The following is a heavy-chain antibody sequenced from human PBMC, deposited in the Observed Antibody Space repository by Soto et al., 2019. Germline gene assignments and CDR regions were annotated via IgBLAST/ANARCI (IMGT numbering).Heavy chain of an antibody. D-gene: IGHD6-6*01. CDR2: ISYDGSNK. CDR3: ARGAPYSSSPYYFDY. CDR1: GFTFSSYA. J-gene: IGHJ4*02. V-gene: IGHV3-30-3*01. Sequence: QVQLVESGGGVVQPGRSLRLSCAASGFTFSSYAMHWVRQAPGKGLEWVAVISYDGSNKYYADSVKGRFTISRDNSKNTLYLQMNSLRAEDTAVYYCARGAPYSSSPYYFDYSGQGTLVTVSS.